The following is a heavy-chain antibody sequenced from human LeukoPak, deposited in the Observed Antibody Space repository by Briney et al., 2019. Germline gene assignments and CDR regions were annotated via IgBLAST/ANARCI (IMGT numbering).Heavy chain of an antibody. D-gene: IGHD1-1*01. Sequence: SETLSLTCTVSGRSISMYYGSWTRQPPGKGLEWIGYIYYSGSTNYNPSLKSRVTIPVDTSKNQFSLKLSSVTAVNTAVYYCARLSPRNFLTSGAQGTLVTVSS. CDR3: ARLSPRNFLTS. V-gene: IGHV4-59*08. CDR1: GRSISMYY. CDR2: IYYSGST. J-gene: IGHJ4*02.